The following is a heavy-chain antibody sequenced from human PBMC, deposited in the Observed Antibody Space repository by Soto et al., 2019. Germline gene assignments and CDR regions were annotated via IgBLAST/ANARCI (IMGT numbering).Heavy chain of an antibody. CDR3: AKELAYGDFWRGLEY. D-gene: IGHD3-3*01. Sequence: QVHLVESGGGVVQPGRSLRLSCAASGFSFSSYAMHWVRQAPGKGLEWVAIISHDGNIKRYADFVEGRFIVFRDNSNNNLLLQMESLKTGDTAVYYCAKELAYGDFWRGLEYWGQGTLVTVAS. J-gene: IGHJ4*02. CDR2: ISHDGNIK. V-gene: IGHV3-30*18. CDR1: GFSFSSYA.